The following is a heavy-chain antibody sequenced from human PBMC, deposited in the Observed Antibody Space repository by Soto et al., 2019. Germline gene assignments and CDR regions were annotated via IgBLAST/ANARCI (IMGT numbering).Heavy chain of an antibody. CDR2: ISSSSSYI. CDR1: GFTFSSYS. D-gene: IGHD4-17*01. J-gene: IGHJ4*02. CDR3: ARDPPPDYGEYYFDY. V-gene: IGHV3-21*01. Sequence: PGGSLRLSCAASGFTFSSYSMNWVRQAPGKGLEWVSSISSSSSYIYYADSVKGRFTISRDNAKNSLYLQMNSLRAEDTAVYYCARDPPPDYGEYYFDYWGQGTLVTVSS.